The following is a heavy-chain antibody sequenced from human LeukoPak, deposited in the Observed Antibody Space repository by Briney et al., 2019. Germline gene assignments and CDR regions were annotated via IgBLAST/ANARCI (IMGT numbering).Heavy chain of an antibody. Sequence: SVKVSCKASGGTFSSHAISWVRQAPGQGLEWMGGIIPIFGTANYAQKFQGRVTITTDESTSTAYMELSSLRSEDTAVYYCARLGGSGWYYFDYWGQGTLVTVSS. J-gene: IGHJ4*02. CDR2: IIPIFGTA. D-gene: IGHD6-19*01. V-gene: IGHV1-69*05. CDR3: ARLGGSGWYYFDY. CDR1: GGTFSSHA.